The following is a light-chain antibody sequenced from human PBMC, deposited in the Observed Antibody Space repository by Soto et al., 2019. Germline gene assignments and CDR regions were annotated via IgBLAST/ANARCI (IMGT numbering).Light chain of an antibody. CDR1: SSNIGTNF. J-gene: IGLJ1*01. Sequence: QSVLTQSPSASGTPGQRVTVSCSGSSSNIGTNFVFWYQQLPGTAPKVLIYSTDKRPSGVPDRFSGSKSGTSASLAISGLRSEDEADYYCNSYTSDYTYVFGTGTKLTVL. CDR3: NSYTSDYTYV. CDR2: STD. V-gene: IGLV1-47*01.